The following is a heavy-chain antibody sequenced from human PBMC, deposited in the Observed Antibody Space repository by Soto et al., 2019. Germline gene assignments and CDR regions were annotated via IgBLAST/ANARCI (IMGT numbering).Heavy chain of an antibody. V-gene: IGHV3-21*01. CDR3: ARDSSIAVAGTVDY. J-gene: IGHJ4*02. Sequence: PGGSLRLSCAASGFTFSSYSMNWVRQAPGKGLEWVSSISSSSSYIYYADSVKGRFTISRDNAKNSLYLQMNSLRAEDTAVYYCARDSSIAVAGTVDYWGQGTLVTVSS. CDR1: GFTFSSYS. CDR2: ISSSSSYI. D-gene: IGHD6-19*01.